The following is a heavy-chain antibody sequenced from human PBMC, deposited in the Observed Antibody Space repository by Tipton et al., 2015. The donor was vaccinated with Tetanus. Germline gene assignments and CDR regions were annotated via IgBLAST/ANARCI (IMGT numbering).Heavy chain of an antibody. CDR3: AKGRATSLHDY. V-gene: IGHV4-39*01. Sequence: LRLSCSVSGDSISSNTNYWAWIRQPPGKGLEWIGSIYYTESRYYNPSLKSRVTISVDTPKKQLSLKLSSGTAADTAVYYCAKGRATSLHDYWGQGTLVTVSS. J-gene: IGHJ4*02. D-gene: IGHD5-12*01. CDR1: GDSISSNTNY. CDR2: IYYTESR.